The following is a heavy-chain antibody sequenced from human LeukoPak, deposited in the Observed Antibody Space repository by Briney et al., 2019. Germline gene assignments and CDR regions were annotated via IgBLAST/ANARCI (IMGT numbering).Heavy chain of an antibody. CDR1: GYPFTKFY. J-gene: IGHJ5*02. Sequence: GTSVKVSCKASGYPFTKFYMHWVRQAPGHGLEWMGLMSPNGDSTLYSQKFQGRATMTRDTSTSTDYMELSSLRSEDTAVYYCARDNSDTVKGECSGACYWWFDPWSQGTLVTVSS. D-gene: IGHD6-19*01. CDR2: MSPNGDST. V-gene: IGHV1-46*01. CDR3: ARDNSDTVKGECSGACYWWFDP.